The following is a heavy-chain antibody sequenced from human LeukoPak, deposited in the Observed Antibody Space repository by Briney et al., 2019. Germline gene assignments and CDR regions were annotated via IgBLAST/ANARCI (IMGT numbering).Heavy chain of an antibody. Sequence: SETLSLTCTVSGGSISSSSYYWGWIRQPPGKGLEWIGSIYYSGSTYYNPSLKSRVTISVDTSKNQFSLKLSSVTAADTAVYYCARQRNYDILTGYLNAFDIWGQGTMVTVSS. V-gene: IGHV4-39*01. D-gene: IGHD3-9*01. CDR3: ARQRNYDILTGYLNAFDI. CDR2: IYYSGST. CDR1: GGSISSSSYY. J-gene: IGHJ3*02.